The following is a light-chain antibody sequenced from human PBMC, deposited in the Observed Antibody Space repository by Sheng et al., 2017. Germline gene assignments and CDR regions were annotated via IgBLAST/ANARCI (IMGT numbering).Light chain of an antibody. CDR3: QQSYNTPRT. CDR2: KAS. CDR1: ESISRY. J-gene: IGKJ2*01. Sequence: EIQMTQSPSSLSASVGDRVTITCRASESISRYLNWYQQKGGQAPNLLIYKASTLQSGVPSRFSGSGSGTDFTLTISSLQPEDFASYFCQQSYNTPRTFGQGTRLEIK. V-gene: IGKV1-39*01.